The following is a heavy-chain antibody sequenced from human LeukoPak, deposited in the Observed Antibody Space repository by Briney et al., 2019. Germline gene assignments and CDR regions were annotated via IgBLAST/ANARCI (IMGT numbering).Heavy chain of an antibody. D-gene: IGHD3-10*01. CDR3: ANGRINMVRGVTDFDY. CDR2: ISGSGGSK. CDR1: GFTFNRYA. J-gene: IGHJ4*02. V-gene: IGHV3-23*01. Sequence: GVAVSLSCAACGFTFNRYAMSWVRQAPAKGLEWVYAISGSGGSKYYADSVKGRFTISRDNTKNTLYLQMNGLRAEDTAVYYCANGRINMVRGVTDFDYWGQGTLVTVSS.